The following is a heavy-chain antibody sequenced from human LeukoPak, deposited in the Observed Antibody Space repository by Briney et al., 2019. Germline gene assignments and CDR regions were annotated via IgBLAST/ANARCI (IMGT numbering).Heavy chain of an antibody. CDR3: AREQLWLTYFDY. V-gene: IGHV3-30*04. CDR1: GFTFSSYA. CDR2: ISYDGSNK. D-gene: IGHD5-18*01. J-gene: IGHJ4*02. Sequence: GGSLRLSCAASGFTFSSYAMHWVRQAPGKGLEWVAVISYDGSNKYYADSVKGRFTISRDNSKNTLYLQMNSLRAEDTAVYYCAREQLWLTYFDYWGPGTLVTASS.